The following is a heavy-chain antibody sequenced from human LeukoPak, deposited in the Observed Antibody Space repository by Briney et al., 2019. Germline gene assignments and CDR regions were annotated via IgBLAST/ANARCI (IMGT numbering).Heavy chain of an antibody. CDR2: ISRIGNTK. CDR3: ARDRLLHSAFDV. D-gene: IGHD2-15*01. Sequence: GGSLRLSCTASGFIFGDYYMAWVRQAPGKGLEWISYISRIGNTKYDAGSVKGRFIVSRDNAKNSLYLQINNLRDDDTAVYYCARDRLLHSAFDVWGQGTMVTVSS. V-gene: IGHV3-11*04. CDR1: GFIFGDYY. J-gene: IGHJ3*01.